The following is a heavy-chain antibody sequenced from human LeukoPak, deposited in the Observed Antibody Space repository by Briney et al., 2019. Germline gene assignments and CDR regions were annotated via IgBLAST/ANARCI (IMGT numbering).Heavy chain of an antibody. V-gene: IGHV3-21*01. Sequence: RGSLRLSCAASGFTFGSYSMNWVRQAPGKGLEWASSISSSSSYIYYADSVKGRFTISRDNAKNSLYLQMNSLRAEDTAVYYCARALGELSQIDYWGQGTLVTVSS. D-gene: IGHD3-16*02. J-gene: IGHJ4*02. CDR3: ARALGELSQIDY. CDR1: GFTFGSYS. CDR2: ISSSSSYI.